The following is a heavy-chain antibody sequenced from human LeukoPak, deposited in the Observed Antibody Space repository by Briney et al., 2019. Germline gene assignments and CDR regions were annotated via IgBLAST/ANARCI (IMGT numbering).Heavy chain of an antibody. J-gene: IGHJ4*02. Sequence: ASVKVSCKASGYTFTSYDINWVRQATGQGLEWMGWMNPNSGNTGYARKFQGRVTMTRNTSISTAYMELSSLRSEDTAVYYCARSMVRGVITPEYWSQGTLVTVSS. CDR1: GYTFTSYD. D-gene: IGHD3-10*01. V-gene: IGHV1-8*01. CDR3: ARSMVRGVITPEY. CDR2: MNPNSGNT.